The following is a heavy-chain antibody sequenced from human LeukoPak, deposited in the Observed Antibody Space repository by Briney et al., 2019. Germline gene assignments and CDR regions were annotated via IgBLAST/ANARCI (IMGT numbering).Heavy chain of an antibody. Sequence: GGSLRLSCAAPGFTFSSYAMSWVRQAPGKGLEWVSAISGSGGSTYYADSVKGRFTISRDNSKNTLYLQMNSLRAEDTAVYYCAYPSGWFGEFLDYWGQGTLVTVSS. D-gene: IGHD3-10*01. CDR1: GFTFSSYA. J-gene: IGHJ4*02. CDR3: AYPSGWFGEFLDY. V-gene: IGHV3-23*01. CDR2: ISGSGGST.